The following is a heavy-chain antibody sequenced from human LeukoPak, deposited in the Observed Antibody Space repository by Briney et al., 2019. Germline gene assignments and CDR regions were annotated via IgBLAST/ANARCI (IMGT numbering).Heavy chain of an antibody. V-gene: IGHV1-2*02. D-gene: IGHD5-12*01. CDR1: GYTFTGYH. CDR2: INPNSGGT. Sequence: ASVKVSCKASGYTFTGYHIHWVRQAPGQGLEWMGWINPNSGGTNYAQKFQGRVTMTRDTSISTAYMGLSRLRSDDTAVYYCARVLTLRGYESHFDYWGQGTLVTVSS. CDR3: ARVLTLRGYESHFDY. J-gene: IGHJ4*02.